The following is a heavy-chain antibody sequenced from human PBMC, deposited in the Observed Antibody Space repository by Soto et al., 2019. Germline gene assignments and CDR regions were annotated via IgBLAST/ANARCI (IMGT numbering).Heavy chain of an antibody. CDR1: GYTFTSYG. CDR3: ARPGRESIAAPYYYMDV. D-gene: IGHD6-6*01. V-gene: IGHV1-18*01. Sequence: ASVKVSCKASGYTFTSYGISWVRQAPGQGLEWMGWISAYNGNTNYAQKLQGRVTMTTDTSTSTAYMELRSLRSDDTAVYYCARPGRESIAAPYYYMDVWGKGTTVTVSS. CDR2: ISAYNGNT. J-gene: IGHJ6*03.